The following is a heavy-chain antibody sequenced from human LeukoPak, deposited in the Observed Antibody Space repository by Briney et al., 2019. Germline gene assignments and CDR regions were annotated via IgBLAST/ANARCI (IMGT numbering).Heavy chain of an antibody. CDR1: GGSIGSSSYY. J-gene: IGHJ4*02. CDR2: IKQDGSEK. D-gene: IGHD2-2*01. V-gene: IGHV3-7*01. CDR3: ARSNLCSTSCRTTKVNY. Sequence: PSETLSLTCTVSGGSIGSSSYYWGWIRQAPGKGLEWVANIKQDGSEKYYVDSVKGRFTISRDNAKNSLYLQMNGLRAEDTAVYYCARSNLCSTSCRTTKVNYWGQGTLVTVSS.